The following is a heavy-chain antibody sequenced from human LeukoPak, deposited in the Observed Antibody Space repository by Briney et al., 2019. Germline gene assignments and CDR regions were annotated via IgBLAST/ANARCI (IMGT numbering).Heavy chain of an antibody. J-gene: IGHJ5*02. D-gene: IGHD4/OR15-4a*01. CDR2: INYSGNT. CDR1: GGSISSSLYY. CDR3: ARRGAGLDWFDP. Sequence: PSETLSLTCTVSGGSISSSLYYWGWVRQPPGKGLEWLASINYSGNTYYNPSLKSRVTISVDTSKNQFSLKLTPVTAADTAIYYCARRGAGLDWFDPWGQGTLVTVSS. V-gene: IGHV4-39*01.